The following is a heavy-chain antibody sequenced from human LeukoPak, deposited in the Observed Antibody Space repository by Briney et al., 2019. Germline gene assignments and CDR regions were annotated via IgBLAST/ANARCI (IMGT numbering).Heavy chain of an antibody. V-gene: IGHV3-21*04. CDR3: ARRRGYSVYDSDKSYDAFDI. CDR1: GFTFSSYS. D-gene: IGHD5/OR15-5a*01. Sequence: GGSLRLSCAASGFTFSSYSMNWVRQAPGKGLEWVSSISSSSSYIYYADSVKGRFTISRDNAKNSLYLQMNSLRAEDTALYYCARRRGYSVYDSDKSYDAFDIWGQGTMVTVSS. J-gene: IGHJ3*02. CDR2: ISSSSSYI.